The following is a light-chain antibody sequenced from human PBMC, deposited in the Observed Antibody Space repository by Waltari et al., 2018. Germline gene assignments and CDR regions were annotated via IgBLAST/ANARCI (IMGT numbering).Light chain of an antibody. V-gene: IGKV1-5*03. CDR3: QQYNSYSYT. CDR2: KAS. J-gene: IGKJ2*01. CDR1: QSISSW. Sequence: DIQMTQSPSTLSASVGDRVTITCRASQSISSWLAWYQQKPGKAPKILIYKASSVESGVPSRFSGSGSGTEVTLTISSLQPDDFATYYCQQYNSYSYTFGQGTKLEIK.